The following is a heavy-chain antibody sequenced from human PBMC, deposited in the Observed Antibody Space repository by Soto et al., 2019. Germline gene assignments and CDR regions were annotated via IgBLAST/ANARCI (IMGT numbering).Heavy chain of an antibody. CDR3: AKDGAPRYCSRSSCHPAGAY. CDR1: GFTFSNYG. D-gene: IGHD2-15*01. J-gene: IGHJ4*02. V-gene: IGHV3-30*18. CDR2: ISFDGSHK. Sequence: PGGSLRLSCAGSGFTFSNYGLHWVRQAPGKGLDWVSFISFDGSHKYYADSVKGRFTISRDNSNNMLYLQIDSLTTEDTAVYYCAKDGAPRYCSRSSCHPAGAYWGQGTLVTVPQ.